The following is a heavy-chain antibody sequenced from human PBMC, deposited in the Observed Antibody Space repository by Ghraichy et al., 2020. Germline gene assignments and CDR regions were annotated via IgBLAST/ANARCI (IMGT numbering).Heavy chain of an antibody. V-gene: IGHV3-9*01. D-gene: IGHD3-16*01. CDR1: GFTFDDYA. CDR2: ISWNSGSI. J-gene: IGHJ6*02. CDR3: AKDRGGAKGYYFAGMDV. Sequence: GGSLRLSCAASGFTFDDYAMHWVRQAPGKGLEWVSGISWNSGSIGYADSVKGRFTISRDNAKNPLYLQMNSLRAEDTALYYCAKDRGGAKGYYFAGMDVWGQGTTVTVSS.